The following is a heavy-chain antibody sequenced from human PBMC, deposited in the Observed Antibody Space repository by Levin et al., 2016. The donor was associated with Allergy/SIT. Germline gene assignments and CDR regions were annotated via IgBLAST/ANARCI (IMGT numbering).Heavy chain of an antibody. J-gene: IGHJ6*03. D-gene: IGHD3-3*01. Sequence: SETLSLTCTVSGGSISSGSYYWSWIRQPAGKGLEWIGRIYTSGSTNYNPSLKSRVTISVDTSKNQFSLKLSSVTAADTAVYYCARCVGDDFWSGYPWYYYYMDVWGKGTTVTVSS. CDR3: ARCVGDDFWSGYPWYYYYMDV. CDR1: GGSISSGSYY. CDR2: IYTSGST. V-gene: IGHV4-61*02.